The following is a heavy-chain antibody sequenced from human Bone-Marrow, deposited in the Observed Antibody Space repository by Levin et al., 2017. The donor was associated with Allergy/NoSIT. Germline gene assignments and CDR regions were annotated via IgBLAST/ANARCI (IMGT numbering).Heavy chain of an antibody. Sequence: SCAASGFAFDDYAMHWVRQAPGKGLEWVAGITWNSGIIVYADSVKGRFTISRDNAKNSLHLEMNSLRIEDSAVYYCARDIESGTMKVMSHGRDVWGQGTTVTVSS. CDR2: ITWNSGII. CDR1: GFAFDDYA. J-gene: IGHJ6*02. CDR3: ARDIESGTMKVMSHGRDV. V-gene: IGHV3-9*01. D-gene: IGHD3-22*01.